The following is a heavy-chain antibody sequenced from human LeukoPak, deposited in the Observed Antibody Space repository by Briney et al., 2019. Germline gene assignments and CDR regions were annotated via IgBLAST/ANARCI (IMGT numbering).Heavy chain of an antibody. J-gene: IGHJ3*02. V-gene: IGHV4-59*01. CDR2: IGYRGST. Sequence: KASETLSLTCTVSGDSISTYYWSWIRQPPGKGLEWIAYIGYRGSTTYNPSLRSRVTISVDTSRNQFSLKLYSVTAADTAVYYCARRRSGYSYDHAAFEIWGQGTMVTVSS. D-gene: IGHD5-18*01. CDR1: GDSISTYY. CDR3: ARRRSGYSYDHAAFEI.